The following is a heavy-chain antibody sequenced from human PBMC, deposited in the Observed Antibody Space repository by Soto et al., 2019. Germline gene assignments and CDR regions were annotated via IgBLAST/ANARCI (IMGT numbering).Heavy chain of an antibody. CDR1: GGTFSSYA. Sequence: QVQLVQSGAEVKKPGSSVKVSCKAYGGTFSSYAIGWVRQAPGQGLEWMGGIIPIFGTANYAQKFQGRVTITADASTSTAYMELSSLRSEDTAVYYCARDLHYGGNSSLLGDYWGQGTLVTVSS. CDR3: ARDLHYGGNSSLLGDY. CDR2: IIPIFGTA. D-gene: IGHD4-17*01. V-gene: IGHV1-69*01. J-gene: IGHJ4*02.